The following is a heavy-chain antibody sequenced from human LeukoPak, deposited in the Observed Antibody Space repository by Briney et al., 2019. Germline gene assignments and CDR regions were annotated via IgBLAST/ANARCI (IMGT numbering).Heavy chain of an antibody. D-gene: IGHD3-10*01. CDR3: ARGEGVHFDY. J-gene: IGHJ4*02. Sequence: SETLSLTCAVSGGSISSGGYYWSWIRQPPGKGLEWIGYIYHSGSTYYNPSLKSRVTISVDRSKNQFSLKLSSVTAADTAVYYCARGEGVHFDYWGQGTLVTVSS. CDR2: IYHSGST. V-gene: IGHV4-30-2*01. CDR1: GGSISSGGYY.